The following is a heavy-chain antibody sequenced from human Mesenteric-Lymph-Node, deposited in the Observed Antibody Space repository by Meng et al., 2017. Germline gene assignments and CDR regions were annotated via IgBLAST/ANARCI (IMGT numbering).Heavy chain of an antibody. CDR2: VYHNGVT. D-gene: IGHD3-10*01. CDR3: ARGGATPMIIKY. J-gene: IGHJ4*02. V-gene: IGHV4-34*02. Sequence: QVQLKQWGAEVLKPSETLSLTCAVYGGSLSGYYWSWIRQPPGKGLEWMGEVYHNGVTKYSPSLRSRVVISIDTPKNQFSLNLRSVSAADTAMYYCARGGATPMIIKYWGPGTLVTVSS. CDR1: GGSLSGYY.